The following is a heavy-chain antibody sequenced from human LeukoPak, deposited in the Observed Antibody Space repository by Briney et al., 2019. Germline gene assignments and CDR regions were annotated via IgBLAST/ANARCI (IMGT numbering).Heavy chain of an antibody. Sequence: SETLSLTCAVYGGSFSGYYWSWIRQPPGKGLEWIGEINHSGSTNYNPSLKSRVTISVDTSKNQFSLKLSSVTAADTAVYYCARGVLHSSSWYRLMGYYYMDVWGKGTTVTVSS. CDR2: INHSGST. CDR1: GGSFSGYY. D-gene: IGHD6-13*01. V-gene: IGHV4-34*01. CDR3: ARGVLHSSSWYRLMGYYYMDV. J-gene: IGHJ6*03.